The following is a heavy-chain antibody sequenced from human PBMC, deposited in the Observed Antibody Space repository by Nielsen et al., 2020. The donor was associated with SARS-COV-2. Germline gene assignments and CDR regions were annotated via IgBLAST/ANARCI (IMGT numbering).Heavy chain of an antibody. V-gene: IGHV4-38-2*02. J-gene: IGHJ5*02. CDR1: GYSISSGYY. CDR2: IYHGGST. Sequence: SETLSLTCTVSGYSISSGYYWGWIRQPPGKGLEWIGSIYHGGSTYYNPSLKSRVTISVDTSKNQFSLKLSSVTAADTAVYYCARDRDWFDPWGQGTLVTVSS. CDR3: ARDRDWFDP.